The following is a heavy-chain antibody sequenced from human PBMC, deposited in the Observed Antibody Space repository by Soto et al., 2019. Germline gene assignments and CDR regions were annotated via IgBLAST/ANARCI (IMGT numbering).Heavy chain of an antibody. CDR3: ARQAGYGSGSYEYFDY. V-gene: IGHV3-7*01. CDR2: IKQDGSEK. D-gene: IGHD3-10*01. Sequence: PGGSLRLSCAASGFTFSSYWMSWVRQAPGKGLEWVANIKQDGSEKYYVDSVKGRFTISRDNAKNSLYLQMNSLRAEDTAVYYCARQAGYGSGSYEYFDYWGQGTLVTVSS. CDR1: GFTFSSYW. J-gene: IGHJ4*02.